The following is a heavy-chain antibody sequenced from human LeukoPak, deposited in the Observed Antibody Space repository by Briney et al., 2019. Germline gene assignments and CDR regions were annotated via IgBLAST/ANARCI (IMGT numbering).Heavy chain of an antibody. J-gene: IGHJ4*02. CDR1: GFTFSAYW. Sequence: GGSLRLSCAASGFTFSAYWMSWVRQAPGKGLEWVANLKQDGSEKYYVDSVKGRFTISRDNAKNSLYLQMNSLRGEDTAVYYCARDDGFYSASGIYQHYFDHWGQGILVTVSP. CDR2: LKQDGSEK. V-gene: IGHV3-7*01. D-gene: IGHD3-16*02. CDR3: ARDDGFYSASGIYQHYFDH.